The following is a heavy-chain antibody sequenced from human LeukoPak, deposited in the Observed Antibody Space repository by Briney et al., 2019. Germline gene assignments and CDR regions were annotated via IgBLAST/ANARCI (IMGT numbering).Heavy chain of an antibody. J-gene: IGHJ4*02. D-gene: IGHD4-23*01. Sequence: GGSLRLSCAASGFTVSNNYMSWVRQAPGKGLEWVSFIYSGGSTYYADSVKGRFTISRDNSKNTLYLQMNSLRAEDTAVYYCARRGDGGRSFDYWGQGTLVTVSS. CDR1: GFTVSNNY. V-gene: IGHV3-53*01. CDR3: ARRGDGGRSFDY. CDR2: IYSGGST.